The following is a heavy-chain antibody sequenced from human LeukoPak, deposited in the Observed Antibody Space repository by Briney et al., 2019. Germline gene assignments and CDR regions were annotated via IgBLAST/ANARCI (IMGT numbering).Heavy chain of an antibody. CDR3: ATYYRGRGGSGP. J-gene: IGHJ5*02. CDR2: SGRS. Sequence: SETLSLTCNVSGASVSSDSDHWSWIRQPPGKGLEWIGQSGRSDDNPSLKSRVTVSVDTSKNQMSLRLTSVTTADTALYFCATYYRGRGGSGPWGQGTLVTVSS. D-gene: IGHD3-10*01. V-gene: IGHV4-30-4*01. CDR1: GASVSSDSDH.